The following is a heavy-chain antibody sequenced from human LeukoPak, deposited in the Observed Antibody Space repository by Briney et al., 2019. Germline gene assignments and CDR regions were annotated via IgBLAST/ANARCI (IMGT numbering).Heavy chain of an antibody. CDR2: IYFSGST. D-gene: IGHD6-13*01. J-gene: IGHJ4*02. V-gene: IGHV4-59*01. CDR3: ARWSSSWYTFDY. Sequence: SETLSLTCTVSGGSISSYYWSWIRQPPGKGLEWIGYIYFSGSTNYNPSLKSRVTISVDTSKNQFSLKLSSVTAADTAVYYCARWSSSWYTFDYWGQGTLVTVSS. CDR1: GGSISSYY.